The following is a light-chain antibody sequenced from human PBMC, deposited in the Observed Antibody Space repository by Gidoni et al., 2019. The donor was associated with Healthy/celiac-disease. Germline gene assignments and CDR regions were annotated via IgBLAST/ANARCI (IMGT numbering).Light chain of an antibody. J-gene: IGKJ1*01. Sequence: DIQMTQSPSPLSASVGDRVTITCRASQSISSYLNWYQQKPGKAPKLLIYDASSLQSGVPSRFSGSGSGTDFTLTISSLQPEDFATYYCQQSYSTPRTFGQGTKVEIK. CDR3: QQSYSTPRT. CDR2: DAS. CDR1: QSISSY. V-gene: IGKV1-39*01.